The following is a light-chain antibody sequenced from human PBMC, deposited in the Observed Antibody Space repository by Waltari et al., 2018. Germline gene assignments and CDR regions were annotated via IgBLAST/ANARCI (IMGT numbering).Light chain of an antibody. CDR2: GND. J-gene: IGLJ2*01. Sequence: QSVLTQPPSVSAAPGQKVTIPCPGSTSNIGNNYVSWYQQFPGAAPKVLIYGNDKRTTGIPDRFSGSKSGTSATLDITGLQTGDEADYYCGTWDDTLSAVFGGGTKVTAL. V-gene: IGLV1-51*02. CDR3: GTWDDTLSAV. CDR1: TSNIGNNY.